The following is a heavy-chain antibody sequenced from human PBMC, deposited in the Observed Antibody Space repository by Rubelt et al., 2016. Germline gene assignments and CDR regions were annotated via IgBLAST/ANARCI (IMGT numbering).Heavy chain of an antibody. CDR3: ARHYCSGGNCYYFNY. V-gene: IGHV4-59*08. D-gene: IGHD2-15*01. CDR2: IYYSGST. J-gene: IGHJ4*02. CDR1: GGSISSYY. Sequence: QVQLQESGPGLVEPSETLSLTCTVSGGSISSYYWSWIRQPPGKGLEWIGYIYYSGSTNYNPPLTSRVPIFVDTSKNPFSRWRGSVTAAGTAVYYCARHYCSGGNCYYFNYWGQGTLVTVSS.